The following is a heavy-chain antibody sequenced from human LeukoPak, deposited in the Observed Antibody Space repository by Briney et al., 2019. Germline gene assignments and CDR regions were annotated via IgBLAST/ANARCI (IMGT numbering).Heavy chain of an antibody. J-gene: IGHJ4*02. Sequence: SQTLSLTCTVSGYSISSGPYWGWIRQPPGKGLEWVGSIYLGETTYYNPSLKTRLTISVDRSKNQFFLKLSSVTAADTAVYYCGTNWSDFDYWGQGILVTVSS. CDR2: IYLGETT. CDR3: GTNWSDFDY. D-gene: IGHD3-3*01. V-gene: IGHV4-38-2*02. CDR1: GYSISSGPY.